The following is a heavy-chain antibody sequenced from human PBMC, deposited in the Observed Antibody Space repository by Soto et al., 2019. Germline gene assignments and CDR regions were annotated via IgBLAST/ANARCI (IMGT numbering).Heavy chain of an antibody. Sequence: GGSLRLSCAASGFTFSGSAMHWVRQASGKGLEWVGRIRSKANRYATSYAASVKGRFSISRDDSKNTAYLQMNSLTTEDTAVYYCTRGQLWDVWGQGTTVTVSS. CDR1: GFTFSGSA. CDR3: TRGQLWDV. J-gene: IGHJ6*02. V-gene: IGHV3-73*01. CDR2: IRSKANRYAT. D-gene: IGHD5-18*01.